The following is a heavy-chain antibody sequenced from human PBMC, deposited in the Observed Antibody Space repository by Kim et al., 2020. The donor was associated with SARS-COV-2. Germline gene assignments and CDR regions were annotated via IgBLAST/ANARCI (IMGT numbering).Heavy chain of an antibody. Sequence: GGSLRLSCAASGFTFSSYAMSWVRQAPGKGLEWVSAISGSGGSTYYADSVKGRFTISRDNSKNTLYLQMNSLRAEDTAVYYCAKERQQLVLGSPKWIPLDYWGQGTLVTVSS. CDR1: GFTFSSYA. J-gene: IGHJ4*02. V-gene: IGHV3-23*01. CDR2: ISGSGGST. CDR3: AKERQQLVLGSPKWIPLDY. D-gene: IGHD6-13*01.